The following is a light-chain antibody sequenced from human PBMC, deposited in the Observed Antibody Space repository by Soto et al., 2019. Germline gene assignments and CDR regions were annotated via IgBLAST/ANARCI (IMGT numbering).Light chain of an antibody. CDR1: SSDVGGYNY. CDR2: EVS. V-gene: IGLV2-14*01. J-gene: IGLJ2*01. CDR3: SSYTSSSTLDVV. Sequence: QSALTQPASVSGSPGQSITISCTGTSSDVGGYNYVSWYQQHPGKAPKLMIYEVSNRPSGVSNRFSGSKSGNTASLTISGLQAEDEADYYCSSYTSSSTLDVVFGGGTQLPV.